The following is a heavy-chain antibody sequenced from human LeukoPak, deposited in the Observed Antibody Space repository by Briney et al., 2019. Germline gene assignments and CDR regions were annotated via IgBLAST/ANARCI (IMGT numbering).Heavy chain of an antibody. V-gene: IGHV3-23*01. J-gene: IGHJ4*02. CDR3: AKGGGQQLVRDY. D-gene: IGHD6-13*01. CDR1: GFTFSSYA. Sequence: GGSLRLPCAASGFTFSSYAMSWVRQAPGKGLEWVSAISGSGGGTYYADSVKGRFTISRDNSKNTLYLQMNSLRAEDTAVYYCAKGGGQQLVRDYWGQGTLVTVSS. CDR2: ISGSGGGT.